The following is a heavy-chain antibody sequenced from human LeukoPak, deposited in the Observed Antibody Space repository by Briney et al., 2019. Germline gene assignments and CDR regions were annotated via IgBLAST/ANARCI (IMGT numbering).Heavy chain of an antibody. Sequence: GGSLRLSCAASGFTFSSYAMHWVRQAPGKGLEWVAVISYDGSNKYYADSVKGRFTISRDNSKNTLYLQMNSLRAEDTAVYYCARDPDNWNYAFDYWGQGTLVTVSS. J-gene: IGHJ4*02. D-gene: IGHD1-7*01. CDR1: GFTFSSYA. CDR3: ARDPDNWNYAFDY. V-gene: IGHV3-30-3*01. CDR2: ISYDGSNK.